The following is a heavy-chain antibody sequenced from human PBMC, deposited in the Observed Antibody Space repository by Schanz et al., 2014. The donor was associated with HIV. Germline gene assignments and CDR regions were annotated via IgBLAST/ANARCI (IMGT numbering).Heavy chain of an antibody. CDR2: ISTYNGNT. CDR1: GYTFTNYG. Sequence: QVQLVQSGAEVKKPGASVKVSCKASGYTFTNYGITWVRQAPGQGLEWVGWISTYNGNTNYAQKVQGRVTLTTDTSTSAAYMELSSLRSEDTAVYYCVRGVIYYDSGSYYNYFDYWGQGTLVTVSS. J-gene: IGHJ4*02. D-gene: IGHD3-10*01. V-gene: IGHV1-18*01. CDR3: VRGVIYYDSGSYYNYFDY.